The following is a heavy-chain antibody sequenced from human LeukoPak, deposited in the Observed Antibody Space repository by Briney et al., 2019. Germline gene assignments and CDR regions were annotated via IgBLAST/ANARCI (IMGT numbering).Heavy chain of an antibody. Sequence: PGGSLRLSCAASGFTFSDYYMSWIRQAPGKGLEWVSYISSSSSYTNYADSVKGRFTISRDNAKNSLYLQMNSLRAEDTAVYYCAKEVGYFDLWGRGTLVTVSS. J-gene: IGHJ2*01. CDR2: ISSSSSYT. CDR1: GFTFSDYY. V-gene: IGHV3-11*05. CDR3: AKEVGYFDL.